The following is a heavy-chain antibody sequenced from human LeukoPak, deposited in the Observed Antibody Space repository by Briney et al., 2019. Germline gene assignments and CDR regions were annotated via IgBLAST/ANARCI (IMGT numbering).Heavy chain of an antibody. CDR2: VNPNSGGT. CDR3: ERARARAIPTSAHDS. J-gene: IGHJ4*02. D-gene: IGHD1-1*01. CDR1: RYTFTGYY. V-gene: IGHV1-2*02. Sequence: ASVKVSCKASRYTFTGYYMHWVRQAPGQGLEWMGWVNPNSGGTNYAQKFQGRVTMTRDTSISTAYMELSRLRSDDTAVYYCERARARAIPTSAHDSWGQGTLVTVSS.